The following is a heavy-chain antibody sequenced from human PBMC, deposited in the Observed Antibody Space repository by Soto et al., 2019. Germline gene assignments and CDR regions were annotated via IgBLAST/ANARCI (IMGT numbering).Heavy chain of an antibody. CDR1: GFTFGSYA. Sequence: VGSLRLSCAASGFTFGSYAMSWVRQAPGKGLEWVSAISGSGGSTYYADSVKGRFTISRDNSKNTLYLQMNSLRAEDTAVYYCAKSFSKGIAAAGTGLTIDYWGQGTLVTVSS. D-gene: IGHD6-13*01. V-gene: IGHV3-23*01. CDR3: AKSFSKGIAAAGTGLTIDY. J-gene: IGHJ4*02. CDR2: ISGSGGST.